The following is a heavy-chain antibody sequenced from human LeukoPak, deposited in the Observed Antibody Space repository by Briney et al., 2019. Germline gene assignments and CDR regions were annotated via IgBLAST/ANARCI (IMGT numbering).Heavy chain of an antibody. CDR2: IIPIFGTA. J-gene: IGHJ4*02. CDR1: GGTFSSYA. D-gene: IGHD3-22*01. Sequence: SVKVSCKASGGTFSSYAISWVRQAPGQGLEWMGGIIPIFGTANYAQKFQGRVTITADESTSTAYMELSSLRSDDTAVYYCARGGAYYYDSSGYYDYWGQGTLVTVSS. V-gene: IGHV1-69*13. CDR3: ARGGAYYYDSSGYYDY.